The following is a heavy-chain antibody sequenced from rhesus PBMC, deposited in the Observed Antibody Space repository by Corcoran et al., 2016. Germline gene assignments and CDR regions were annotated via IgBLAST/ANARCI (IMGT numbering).Heavy chain of an antibody. V-gene: IGHV2-1*01. CDR3: ARSRQHNRFDV. CDR2: SYWNDDK. J-gene: IGHJ5-1*01. Sequence: QVTLKESGPALVKPTQTLTLTCTFYGFSLSTSGMCVGWIRPPSLKTLQWLAHSYWNDDKYYTTSLKSRLTISKETSKNQVVLTMTNMDPVDTATYSCARSRQHNRFDVGGPGVLVTVSP. CDR1: GFSLSTSGMC.